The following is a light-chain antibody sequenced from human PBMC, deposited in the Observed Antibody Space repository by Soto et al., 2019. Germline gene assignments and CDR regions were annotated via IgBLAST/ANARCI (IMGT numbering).Light chain of an antibody. V-gene: IGLV1-51*01. CDR1: RSNIGNNY. J-gene: IGLJ3*02. CDR3: EAWDSSLSAGV. Sequence: QSVLTQPPSVSAAPGQKVTVSCSGGRSNIGNNYVSWYQHLPGTAPKLLIYDNDKRPSGIPDRFSASKSGTSATLGITGLQTGDEADYYCEAWDSSLSAGVFGGGTKVTVL. CDR2: DND.